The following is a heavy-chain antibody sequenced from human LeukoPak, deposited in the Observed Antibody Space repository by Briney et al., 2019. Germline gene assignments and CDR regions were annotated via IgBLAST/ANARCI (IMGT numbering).Heavy chain of an antibody. D-gene: IGHD3-3*01. CDR1: GGSISSYY. J-gene: IGHJ5*02. CDR2: IYYSGST. Sequence: SETLPLTCTVSGGSISSYYWSWIRQPPGKGLERIRYIYYSGSTNYNPSLKSRVTISVDTSKNQFSLKLSSVTAADTAVYYCARDRSSYYDFWSGPNWFDPWGQGTLVTVSS. CDR3: ARDRSSYYDFWSGPNWFDP. V-gene: IGHV4-59*12.